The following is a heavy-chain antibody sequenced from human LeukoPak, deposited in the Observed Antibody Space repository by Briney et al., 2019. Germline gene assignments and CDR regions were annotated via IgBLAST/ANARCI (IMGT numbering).Heavy chain of an antibody. CDR1: GGSISSSSYY. CDR2: IYYSGST. J-gene: IGHJ6*03. V-gene: IGHV4-39*07. Sequence: PSETLSLTCTVSGGSISSSSYYWGWIRQPPGKGLEWIGSIYYSGSTYYNPSLKSRVTISVDTSKNQFSLKLSSVTAADTAVYYCASGSGWELLPFYYYYYMDVWGKGTTVTVSS. CDR3: ASGSGWELLPFYYYYYMDV. D-gene: IGHD1-26*01.